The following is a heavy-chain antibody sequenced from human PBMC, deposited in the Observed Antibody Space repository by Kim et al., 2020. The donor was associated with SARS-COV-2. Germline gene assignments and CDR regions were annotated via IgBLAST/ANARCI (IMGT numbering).Heavy chain of an antibody. D-gene: IGHD3-3*01. CDR1: GFTFSSYA. Sequence: GGSLRLSCAASGFTFSSYAMSWVRQAPGKGLEWVSAISGSGGSTYYADSVKGRFTISRDNSKNTLYLQMNSLRAEDTAVYYCAKDTWYDFWSGYADYWGQGTLVTVSS. CDR2: ISGSGGST. CDR3: AKDTWYDFWSGYADY. V-gene: IGHV3-23*01. J-gene: IGHJ4*02.